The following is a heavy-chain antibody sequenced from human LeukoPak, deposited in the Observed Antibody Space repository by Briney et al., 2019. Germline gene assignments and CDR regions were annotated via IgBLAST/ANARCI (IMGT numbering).Heavy chain of an antibody. J-gene: IGHJ5*02. CDR2: IYHSGST. V-gene: IGHV4-4*02. CDR3: ASGPGYCSSTSCYRLGWFDP. Sequence: SETLSLTCAVSGGSISSSNWWSWVRQPPGKGLEWIGEIYHSGSTNYNPSLKSRVTISVDKSKNQFSLKLSSVTAADTAVYYCASGPGYCSSTSCYRLGWFDPWGQGTLVTVSS. D-gene: IGHD2-2*02. CDR1: GGSISSSNW.